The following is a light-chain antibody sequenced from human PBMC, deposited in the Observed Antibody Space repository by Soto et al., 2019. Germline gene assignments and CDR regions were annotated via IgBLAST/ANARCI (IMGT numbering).Light chain of an antibody. V-gene: IGLV2-11*01. CDR3: CSYAGSYTLYV. Sequence: QSALTQPRSVSGSPGQSVTISCTGTSSDVGGYNYVSWYQQHPGKAPKLMIYDVSERPSGVPDRFSGSKSGNTASLTISGLQAEDEADYDCCSYAGSYTLYVFGTGTKVTVL. CDR1: SSDVGGYNY. J-gene: IGLJ1*01. CDR2: DVS.